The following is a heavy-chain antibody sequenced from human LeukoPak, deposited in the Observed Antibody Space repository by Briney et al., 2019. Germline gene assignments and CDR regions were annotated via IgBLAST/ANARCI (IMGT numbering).Heavy chain of an antibody. V-gene: IGHV3-20*04. D-gene: IGHD6-19*01. CDR3: AGGDSSGWYFDY. CDR1: GFTFEEHG. J-gene: IGHJ4*02. Sequence: PEGSLRLSCAASGFTFEEHGMSWVRQAPGKGLEWVSGINWNGGGTGYGESAKGRFTISRDNAKNSLYLQMNSLRAEDTALYYCAGGDSSGWYFDYWGQGILVTVSS. CDR2: INWNGGGT.